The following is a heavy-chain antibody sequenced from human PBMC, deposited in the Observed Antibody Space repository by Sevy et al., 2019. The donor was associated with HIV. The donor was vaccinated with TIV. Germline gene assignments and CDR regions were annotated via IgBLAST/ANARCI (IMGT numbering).Heavy chain of an antibody. D-gene: IGHD3-10*01. Sequence: SETLSLTCTVSGGSISSSDNYWGWIRQPPVKGLDWIASSYYSGSTCYNPSLKSRVTISVDTSKNQFSLKRRYVTAADTAGYYCARRRVEDYYGSGTPPLVNGPFDIWGQGTMVTVSS. CDR1: GGSISSSDNY. CDR3: ARRRVEDYYGSGTPPLVNGPFDI. J-gene: IGHJ3*02. V-gene: IGHV4-39*01. CDR2: SYYSGST.